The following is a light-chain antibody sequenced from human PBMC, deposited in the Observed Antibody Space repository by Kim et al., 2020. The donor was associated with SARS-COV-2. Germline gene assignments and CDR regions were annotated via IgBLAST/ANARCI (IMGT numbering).Light chain of an antibody. CDR3: QQSDSTPHT. J-gene: IGKJ2*01. V-gene: IGKV1-39*01. CDR1: QSISSY. CDR2: AAS. Sequence: SASVGDRVTITCRASQSISSYLNWYQQKPGKAPKLLIYAASSLQSGVPSRFSGSGSGTDFTLTISSLQTEDFATYYCQQSDSTPHTFGQGTKLEIK.